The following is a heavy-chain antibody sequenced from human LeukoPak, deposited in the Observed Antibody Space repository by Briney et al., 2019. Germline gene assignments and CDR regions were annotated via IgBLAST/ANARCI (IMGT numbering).Heavy chain of an antibody. Sequence: GGSLRLSCEASGFTFSSYGMHWVRQAPGKGLEWVAFIRYDGSNKYYADSVKGRFTISRDNSKDTLYVQMNSLRAEDTAVYYCARDHAMTGYSYGRYFDYWGQGTLLTVSS. V-gene: IGHV3-30*02. CDR3: ARDHAMTGYSYGRYFDY. CDR1: GFTFSSYG. J-gene: IGHJ4*02. D-gene: IGHD5-18*01. CDR2: IRYDGSNK.